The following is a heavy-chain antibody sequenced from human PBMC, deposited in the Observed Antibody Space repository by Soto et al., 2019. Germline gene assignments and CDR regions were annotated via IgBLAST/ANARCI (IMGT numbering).Heavy chain of an antibody. V-gene: IGHV1-69*13. Sequence: SVKVSCKASGGTFSSCAISWVRQAPGQGLEWMGGIIPIFGTANYAQKFQGRVTITADESTSTAYMELSSLGSEDTAVYYCARGVRQVATTFYFDYWGQGTLVTVSS. CDR3: ARGVRQVATTFYFDY. D-gene: IGHD5-12*01. CDR2: IIPIFGTA. CDR1: GGTFSSCA. J-gene: IGHJ4*02.